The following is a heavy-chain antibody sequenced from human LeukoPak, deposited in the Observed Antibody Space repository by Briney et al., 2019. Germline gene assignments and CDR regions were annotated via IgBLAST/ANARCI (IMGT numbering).Heavy chain of an antibody. Sequence: PSETLSLTCTVSRGSISPYYWSWIRQSPGKGLEWIGYIYYIGTTNYNPSLQSRVTMSVDTSTNQFTLNLASVTAADTAVHYCARGGFESCSAGSCLLGNYWGQRILVAVSS. CDR2: IYYIGTT. D-gene: IGHD2-15*01. J-gene: IGHJ4*02. V-gene: IGHV4-59*01. CDR1: RGSISPYY. CDR3: ARGGFESCSAGSCLLGNY.